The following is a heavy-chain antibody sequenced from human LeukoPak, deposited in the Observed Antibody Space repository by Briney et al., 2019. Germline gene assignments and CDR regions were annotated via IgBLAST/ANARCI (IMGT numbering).Heavy chain of an antibody. J-gene: IGHJ4*02. CDR2: ISYDGSNK. D-gene: IGHD3-22*01. CDR3: AKDHDDSSGYYGYFDY. Sequence: SGGSLRLSCAASGFTFSKYGMHWVRQAPGKGLEWVAVISYDGSNKYYADSVKGRFTISRDNSKNTLYLQMNSLRAEDTAVYYCAKDHDDSSGYYGYFDYWGQGTLVTVSS. CDR1: GFTFSKYG. V-gene: IGHV3-30*18.